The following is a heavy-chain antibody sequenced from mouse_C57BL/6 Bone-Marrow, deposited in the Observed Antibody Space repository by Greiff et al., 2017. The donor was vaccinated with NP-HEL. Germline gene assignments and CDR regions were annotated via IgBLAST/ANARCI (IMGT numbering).Heavy chain of an antibody. CDR3: AREDSNAYFDY. CDR1: GYTFTSYW. CDR2: IYPGSGST. V-gene: IGHV1-55*01. Sequence: QVQLQQPGAELVKPGASVKMSCKASGYTFTSYWITWVKQRPGQGLEWIGDIYPGSGSTNYNEKFKGKATLTVDTSSSTAYKQLSSLTSEDSAVYYCAREDSNAYFDYWGQGTTLTVSS. D-gene: IGHD2-5*01. J-gene: IGHJ2*01.